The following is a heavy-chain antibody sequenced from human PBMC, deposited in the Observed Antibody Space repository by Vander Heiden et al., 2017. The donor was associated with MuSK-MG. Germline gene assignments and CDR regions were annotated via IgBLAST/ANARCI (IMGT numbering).Heavy chain of an antibody. V-gene: IGHV3-21*01. CDR3: ARDQGRIYGY. D-gene: IGHD3-10*01. Sequence: EVQLVESGGGLVKPGGSLRLSCAASGFTFSSYRMNWVRQAPGKGLEWVSSISSSSSYIYYADSVKGRFTISRDNAKNSLYLQMNSLRAEDTAVYYCARDQGRIYGYWGQGTLVTVSS. CDR2: ISSSSSYI. CDR1: GFTFSSYR. J-gene: IGHJ4*02.